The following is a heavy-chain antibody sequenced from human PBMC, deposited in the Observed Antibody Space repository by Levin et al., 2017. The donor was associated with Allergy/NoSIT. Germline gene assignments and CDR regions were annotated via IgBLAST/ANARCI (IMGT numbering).Heavy chain of an antibody. CDR1: GFSLSTSGMR. CDR2: IDWDDDK. J-gene: IGHJ4*02. CDR3: ARTRGYDFRFDY. V-gene: IGHV2-70*04. D-gene: IGHD3-3*01. Sequence: SGPTLVKPTQTLTLTCTFSGFSLSTSGMRVSWIRQPPGKALEWLARIDWDDDKFYSTSLKTRHTISKDTSKNQVVLTMTNMDPVDTATYYCARTRGYDFRFDYWGQGTLVTVSS.